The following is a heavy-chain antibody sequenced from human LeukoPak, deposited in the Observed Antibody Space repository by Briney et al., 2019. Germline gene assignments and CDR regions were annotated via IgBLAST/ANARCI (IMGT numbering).Heavy chain of an antibody. CDR2: ISGSGGST. D-gene: IGHD3-3*01. Sequence: GGSLRLPCAASGFTFSSYAMSWVRQAPGEGLEWVSAISGSGGSTYYADSVKGRFTISRDNSKNTLYLQMNSLRAEDTAVYYCAKGILYYDFWSGYYPKFDYWGQGTLVTVSS. J-gene: IGHJ4*02. CDR1: GFTFSSYA. V-gene: IGHV3-23*01. CDR3: AKGILYYDFWSGYYPKFDY.